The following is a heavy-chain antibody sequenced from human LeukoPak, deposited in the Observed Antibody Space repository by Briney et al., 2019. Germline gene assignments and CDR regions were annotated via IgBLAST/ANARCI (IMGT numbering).Heavy chain of an antibody. D-gene: IGHD5/OR15-5a*01. CDR2: IYYSGST. Sequence: SETLSLTCTVSGGSISSYYWSWIRQPPGKGLEWIGYIYYSGSTNYNPSLKSRVTISVDTFKNQFSLKLSSVTAADTAVYYCARAGLGFDPWGQGTLVTVSS. V-gene: IGHV4-59*01. CDR3: ARAGLGFDP. CDR1: GGSISSYY. J-gene: IGHJ5*02.